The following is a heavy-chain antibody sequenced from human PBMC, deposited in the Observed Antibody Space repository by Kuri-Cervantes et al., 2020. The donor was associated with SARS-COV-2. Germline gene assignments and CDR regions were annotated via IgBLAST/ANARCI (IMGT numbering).Heavy chain of an antibody. CDR3: ARVAGEGPIYYYYMDV. V-gene: IGHV3-21*01. D-gene: IGHD2-21*01. Sequence: GGSLRLSCEVSGFLFSASAIHWVRQAPGKALEWVSSISGSGSYIYYADSVKGRFTISKESGENSLYLHMNILRGDDTAVYYCARVAGEGPIYYYYMDVWGKGTTVTVSS. CDR1: GFLFSASA. CDR2: ISGSGSYI. J-gene: IGHJ6*03.